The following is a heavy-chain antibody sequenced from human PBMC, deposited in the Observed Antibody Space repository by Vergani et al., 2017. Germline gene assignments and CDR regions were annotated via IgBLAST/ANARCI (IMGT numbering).Heavy chain of an antibody. V-gene: IGHV3-33*08. Sequence: QVQLVESGGGVVQPGRSLRLSCAASGFTFSSYAMHWVRQAPGKGLEWVAVIWYDGSNEYYADSVKGRFTISRDNSKNTLYLQMNSLRAEDTAVYYCARARRGAFDIWGQGTMVTVSS. CDR3: ARARRGAFDI. CDR2: IWYDGSNE. J-gene: IGHJ3*02. CDR1: GFTFSSYA.